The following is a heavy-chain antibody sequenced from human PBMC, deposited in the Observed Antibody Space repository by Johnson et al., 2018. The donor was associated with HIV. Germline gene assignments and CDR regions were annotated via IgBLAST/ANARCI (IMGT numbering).Heavy chain of an antibody. V-gene: IGHV3-74*01. D-gene: IGHD1-26*01. J-gene: IGHJ3*02. CDR2: INSDGSST. CDR1: GFTFSSYW. CDR3: AKDIVVATTGAFDI. Sequence: VQLVESGGGLVQPGGSLRLSCAASGFTFSSYWMHWVRQAPGKGLVWVSRINSDGSSTSYADSVKGRFTISRDNAKNTLYLQMNSLRAEDTALYYCAKDIVVATTGAFDIWGQGTMVTVSS.